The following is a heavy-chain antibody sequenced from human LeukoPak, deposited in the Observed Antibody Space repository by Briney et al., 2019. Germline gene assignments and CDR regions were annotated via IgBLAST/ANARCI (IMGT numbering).Heavy chain of an antibody. V-gene: IGHV1-2*02. CDR2: INPDSGDT. CDR1: GYTFTDYY. Sequence: ASVKVSCKASGYTFTDYYMHWVRQAPGQGLEWMGWINPDSGDTYYAQTFQGRVTMTRDTSISTAYMELSRLTSDDTAVYYCARSKAMVPTTYYFDYWGQGTLVTVSS. CDR3: ARSKAMVPTTYYFDY. J-gene: IGHJ4*02. D-gene: IGHD5-12*01.